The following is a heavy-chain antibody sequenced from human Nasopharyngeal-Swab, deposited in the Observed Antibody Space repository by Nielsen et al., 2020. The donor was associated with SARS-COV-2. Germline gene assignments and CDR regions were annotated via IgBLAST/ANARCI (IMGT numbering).Heavy chain of an antibody. CDR2: IYYSGST. D-gene: IGHD3-3*01. V-gene: IGHV4-59*01. J-gene: IGHJ6*02. Sequence: SETLSLTCIVSGGSISFYYWSWVRQPPGKGLEWIGYIYYSGSTNYNPSLKSRVTISVDTSKNQFSLKLSSVTAADTAVYYCARDSQRRIWSGYYTYYYGMDVWGQGTTVTVSS. CDR3: ARDSQRRIWSGYYTYYYGMDV. CDR1: GGSISFYY.